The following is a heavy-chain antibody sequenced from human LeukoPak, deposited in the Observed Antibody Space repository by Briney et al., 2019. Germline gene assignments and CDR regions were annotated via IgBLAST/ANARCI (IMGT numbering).Heavy chain of an antibody. CDR3: ARRSTYGSGTNYLFDY. Sequence: GESLKIFCKGSGYSFTSYWIAWVRQMPGKGLEWMGIIYPGDSDTRYSPSFEGQITISADKSFSTAYLQWSSLKASDTAMYYCARRSTYGSGTNYLFDYWGQGTLVTVSS. V-gene: IGHV5-51*01. CDR1: GYSFTSYW. D-gene: IGHD3-10*01. CDR2: IYPGDSDT. J-gene: IGHJ4*02.